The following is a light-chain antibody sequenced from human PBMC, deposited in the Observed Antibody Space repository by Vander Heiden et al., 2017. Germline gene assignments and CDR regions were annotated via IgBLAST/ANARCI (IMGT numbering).Light chain of an antibody. V-gene: IGKV1-5*03. CDR2: KAS. CDR1: QSISSW. CDR3: QQYNSYPTT. Sequence: DIQMTQSPPTLTASVGDRVTITCRASQSISSWLAWYQQKPGKATKLLIYKASSLESGVPSRFSGSGSGTEFTLTISSLQPDEFATYYCQQYNSYPTTFGQGTKVEIK. J-gene: IGKJ1*01.